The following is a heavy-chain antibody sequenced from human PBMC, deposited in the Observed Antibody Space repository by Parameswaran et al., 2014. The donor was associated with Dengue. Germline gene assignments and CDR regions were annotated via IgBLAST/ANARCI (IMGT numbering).Heavy chain of an antibody. Sequence: WIRQPPGKGLEWVSTVGISADSTYYADSVKGRFTIFRDNSINTLFLLMNSLRAEDTALYYCAKIRGDSWYFDLWGRGTLVTVSS. CDR2: VGISADST. J-gene: IGHJ2*01. CDR3: AKIRGDSWYFDL. V-gene: IGHV3-23*01. D-gene: IGHD4-17*01.